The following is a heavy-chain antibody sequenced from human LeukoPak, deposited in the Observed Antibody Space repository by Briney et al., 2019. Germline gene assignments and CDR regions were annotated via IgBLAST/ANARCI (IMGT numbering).Heavy chain of an antibody. D-gene: IGHD2/OR15-2a*01. CDR2: ISYDGSNE. J-gene: IGHJ6*02. Sequence: PGGSLRLSCAASGFTFSTYAMHWVHQAPGKGLEWVAVISYDGSNEYYADSVKGRFTISRDNSKNTLYLQMNSLRVEDTAVYYCARAENRGPYYGMDVWGRGTTVTVSS. V-gene: IGHV3-30-3*01. CDR3: ARAENRGPYYGMDV. CDR1: GFTFSTYA.